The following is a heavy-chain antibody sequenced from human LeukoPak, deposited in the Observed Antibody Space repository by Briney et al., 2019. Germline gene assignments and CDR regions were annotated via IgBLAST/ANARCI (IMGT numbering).Heavy chain of an antibody. D-gene: IGHD6-13*01. CDR2: IYYSGST. J-gene: IGHJ2*01. Sequence: SETLSLTCSVSGGTISSYYWSWIRQPPGKGLEWIGYIYYSGSTNYNPSLKSRVTISVDTSKNQFSLKLSSVTAADTAVYYCARHPAARPSIAAAGIYWYFDLWGRGTLVTVSS. V-gene: IGHV4-59*08. CDR1: GGTISSYY. CDR3: ARHPAARPSIAAAGIYWYFDL.